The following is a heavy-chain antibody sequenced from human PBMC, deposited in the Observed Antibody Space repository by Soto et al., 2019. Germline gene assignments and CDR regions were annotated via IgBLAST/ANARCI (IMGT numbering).Heavy chain of an antibody. D-gene: IGHD3-22*01. CDR3: ARDIYDSSGYNYYYGMDV. J-gene: IGHJ6*02. V-gene: IGHV3-21*01. Sequence: PGGSLRLSCAASGFTFSSYSMNWVRQAPGKGLEWVSSISSSSSYIYYADSVKGRFTISRDNAKNSLYLQMNSLRAEDTAVYYCARDIYDSSGYNYYYGMDVWGQGTTVTVSS. CDR1: GFTFSSYS. CDR2: ISSSSSYI.